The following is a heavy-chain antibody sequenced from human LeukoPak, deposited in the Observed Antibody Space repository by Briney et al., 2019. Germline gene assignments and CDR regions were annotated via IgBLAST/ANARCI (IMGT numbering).Heavy chain of an antibody. Sequence: GGSLRLSCAASGFTFSDYYMSWIRQAPGKGLEWVSYISSSGSTIYYADSVKGRFTISRDNAKNSLYLQMNSLRAEDTAVYYCVSPGSEVPAAIPPDYWGQGTLVTVSS. D-gene: IGHD2-2*02. CDR2: ISSSGSTI. CDR1: GFTFSDYY. V-gene: IGHV3-11*04. CDR3: VSPGSEVPAAIPPDY. J-gene: IGHJ4*02.